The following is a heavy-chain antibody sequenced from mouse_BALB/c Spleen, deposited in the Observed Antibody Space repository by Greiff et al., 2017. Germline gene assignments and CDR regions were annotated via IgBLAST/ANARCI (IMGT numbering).Heavy chain of an antibody. CDR2: IYPGNGDT. CDR3: ARGLTGTIAWFAY. CDR1: GYTFTSYN. V-gene: IGHV1-12*01. J-gene: IGHJ3*01. Sequence: QVQLQQPGAELVKPGASVKMSCKASGYTFTSYNMHWVKQTPGQGLEWIGAIYPGNGDTSYNQKFKGKATLTADKSSSTAYMQLSSLTSEDSAVYYCARGLTGTIAWFAYWGQGTLVTVSA. D-gene: IGHD4-1*01.